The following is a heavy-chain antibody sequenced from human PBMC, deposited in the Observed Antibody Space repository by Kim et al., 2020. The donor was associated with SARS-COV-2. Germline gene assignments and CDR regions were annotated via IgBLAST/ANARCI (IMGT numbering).Heavy chain of an antibody. CDR3: ARYRMDWRSVLLWFGTNKGCMDV. CDR2: MNPNSGNT. J-gene: IGHJ6*02. CDR1: GYTFTSYD. Sequence: ASVKVSCKASGYTFTSYDINWVRRATGQGLEWMGWMNPNSGNTGYAQKFQGRVTMTRNTSISTAYMELSSLRSEDTAVYYCARYRMDWRSVLLWFGTNKGCMDVWGQGTTVTVSS. D-gene: IGHD3-10*01. V-gene: IGHV1-8*01.